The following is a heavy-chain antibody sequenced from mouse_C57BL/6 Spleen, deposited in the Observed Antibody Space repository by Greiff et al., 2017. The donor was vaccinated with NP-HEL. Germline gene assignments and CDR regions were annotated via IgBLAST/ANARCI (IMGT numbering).Heavy chain of an antibody. D-gene: IGHD3-3*01. CDR3: ARRTRDY. Sequence: EVQLQQSGPELVKPGASVKISCKASGYTFTDYYMNWVKQSHGNSLEWIGDINPNNGGTSYNQKFKGKATLTVDTSSSTAYMELRSLTSEDSAVYYCARRTRDYWGQGTTLTVSS. CDR2: INPNNGGT. CDR1: GYTFTDYY. V-gene: IGHV1-26*01. J-gene: IGHJ2*01.